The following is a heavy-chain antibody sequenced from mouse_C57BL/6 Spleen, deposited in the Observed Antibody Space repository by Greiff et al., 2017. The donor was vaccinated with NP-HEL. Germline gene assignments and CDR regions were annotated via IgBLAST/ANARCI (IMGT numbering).Heavy chain of an antibody. J-gene: IGHJ2*01. Sequence: EVQGVESGGGLVKPGGSLKLSCAASGFSFSDYGMHWVRQAPEKGLEWVAYISRGSSTIYYADTVKGRFTISRDNAQNTLFLQMTSLRSEDAGMYYCARGYDYYFDDWGKGTTLTVSS. D-gene: IGHD2-14*01. CDR2: ISRGSSTI. CDR1: GFSFSDYG. CDR3: ARGYDYYFDD. V-gene: IGHV5-17*01.